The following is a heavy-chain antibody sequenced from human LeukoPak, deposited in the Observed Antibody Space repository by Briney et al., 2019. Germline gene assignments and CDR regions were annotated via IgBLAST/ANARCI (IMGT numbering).Heavy chain of an antibody. V-gene: IGHV4-59*08. D-gene: IGHD1-1*01. Sequence: SETLSLTCTVSGGSISSYYWSWIRQPPGKGLEWIGYIYYSGSTNYNPSLKSRVTVSVDTSKNQFSLNLSSVTAADTAVYYCASSPDLNWVWYFDLWGRGTLVTVSS. J-gene: IGHJ2*01. CDR3: ASSPDLNWVWYFDL. CDR2: IYYSGST. CDR1: GGSISSYY.